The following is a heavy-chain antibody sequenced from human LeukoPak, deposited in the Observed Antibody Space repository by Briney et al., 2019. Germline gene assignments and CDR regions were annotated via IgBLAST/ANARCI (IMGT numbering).Heavy chain of an antibody. V-gene: IGHV3-64D*06. D-gene: IGHD1-26*01. Sequence: GGSLRLSCSASGFTFSRYAMHWVRQAPGKGLEYVSAISSNGGSTYYADSVKGRFTISRDNSKNTLYLQMSSLRTEDTAVYYCVKRLTSWELEYWGQGTLVTVSS. CDR2: ISSNGGST. CDR3: VKRLTSWELEY. CDR1: GFTFSRYA. J-gene: IGHJ4*02.